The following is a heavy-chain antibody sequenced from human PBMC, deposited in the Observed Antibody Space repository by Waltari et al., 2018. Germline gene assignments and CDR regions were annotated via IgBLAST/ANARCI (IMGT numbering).Heavy chain of an antibody. V-gene: IGHV3-30*02. CDR1: GFTFTLFG. Sequence: QVHLVESGGGVVKPGGSLRPSCAAPGFTFTLFGMHWVRQAPGKGLEWVSFISYDGSNENYADSVKGRFTMSRDNSKKMLYVQMNNLRAEDSAVYYCVKGNEIDYWGQGTLVTVSS. CDR3: VKGNEIDY. D-gene: IGHD1-1*01. J-gene: IGHJ4*02. CDR2: ISYDGSNE.